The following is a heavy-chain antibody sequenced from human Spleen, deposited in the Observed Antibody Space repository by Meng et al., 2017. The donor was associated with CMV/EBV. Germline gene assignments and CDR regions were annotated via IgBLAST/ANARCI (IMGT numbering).Heavy chain of an antibody. V-gene: IGHV3-30*02. CDR2: IRYDGSNK. CDR3: AKCAGPLGELLD. Sequence: CAASGFTFSSYGMHWVRQAPGKGLEWVAFIRYDGSNKYYADSVKGRFTISRDNSKNTLYLQMNSLRAEDTALYYCAKCAGPLGELLDWGQGTLVTVSS. D-gene: IGHD3-10*01. J-gene: IGHJ4*02. CDR1: GFTFSSYG.